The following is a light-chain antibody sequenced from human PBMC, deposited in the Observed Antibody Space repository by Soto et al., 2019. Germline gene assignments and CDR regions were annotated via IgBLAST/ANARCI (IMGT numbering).Light chain of an antibody. V-gene: IGLV1-40*01. CDR3: QSYDSSLSAEGI. CDR1: SSNIGAGYD. J-gene: IGLJ2*01. CDR2: GNS. Sequence: QAVVTQPPSVSGAPGQRVTISCTGSSSNIGAGYDVHWYQQLPGTAPKLLIYGNSNRPSGVPDRFSGSKSGTSASLAITGLQAEDEADYYCQSYDSSLSAEGIFGGGTKLTVL.